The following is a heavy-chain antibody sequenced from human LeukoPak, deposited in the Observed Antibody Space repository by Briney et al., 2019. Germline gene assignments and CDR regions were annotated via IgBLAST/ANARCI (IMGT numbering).Heavy chain of an antibody. V-gene: IGHV4-59*01. CDR2: IYYSGST. CDR1: GGSISSSY. CDR3: ARGAGKYYFHGMDV. J-gene: IGHJ6*02. Sequence: SETLPLTCTVAGGSISSSYWSWIRQPPGKGLEWLGHIYYSGSTNFNPSLKGRVTLSLDTSKNQFSLKLISVTAADTAVYYCARGAGKYYFHGMDVWGQGTTVTVSS.